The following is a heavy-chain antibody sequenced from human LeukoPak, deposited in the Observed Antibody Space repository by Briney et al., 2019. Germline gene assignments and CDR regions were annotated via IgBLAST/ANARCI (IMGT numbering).Heavy chain of an antibody. CDR2: IYYSGST. CDR1: GGSISSYY. J-gene: IGHJ4*02. V-gene: IGHV4-59*01. Sequence: SETLSLTCTVSGGSISSYYWSWIRQPPGKGLEWIGYIYYSGSTNYNPSHKSRVTISVDTSKNQFSLKLSSVTAADTAVYYCARDRYFDYWGQGTLVTVSS. CDR3: ARDRYFDY.